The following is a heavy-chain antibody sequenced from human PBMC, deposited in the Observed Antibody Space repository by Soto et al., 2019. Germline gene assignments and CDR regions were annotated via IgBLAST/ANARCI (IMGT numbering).Heavy chain of an antibody. Sequence: SETLSLTCTVSGGSIGSYYWSWIRQPPGKGLEWIGYIYYSGSTYYSPSLKSRVTISVDTSKNQFILRLSSVTAADTAVYYCARRGGEYYFDSWGQGTLVTVSS. V-gene: IGHV4-59*08. CDR3: ARRGGEYYFDS. J-gene: IGHJ4*02. CDR2: IYYSGST. CDR1: GGSIGSYY.